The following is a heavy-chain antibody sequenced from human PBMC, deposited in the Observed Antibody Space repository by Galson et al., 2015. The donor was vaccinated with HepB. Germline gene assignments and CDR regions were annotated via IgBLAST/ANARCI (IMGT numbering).Heavy chain of an antibody. CDR1: GFVFSSYE. CDR2: ISASGSTT. CDR3: ARGRYSFTSWEYHFDY. V-gene: IGHV3-48*03. J-gene: IGHJ4*02. D-gene: IGHD5-18*01. Sequence: SLRLSCAASGFVFSSYEMNWVRQAPGKGLEWISYISASGSTTYYADSVNGRFTISRDNPKNTLYLQMNSLRAEDTAVYYCARGRYSFTSWEYHFDYWGQGTLVTVSS.